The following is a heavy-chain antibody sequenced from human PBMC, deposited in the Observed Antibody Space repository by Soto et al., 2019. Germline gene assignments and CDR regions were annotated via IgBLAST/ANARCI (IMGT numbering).Heavy chain of an antibody. Sequence: QVQLVVSGGGVVQPGTSLRLSCEASGFTFRNHGMHWVRQAPGKGLEWVAVIWYDGSDKYYADSVKGRFTISRDNSKNTLYLQMDSLRAEDTAVYYCANDGEWLFNFDYWGQGTLVTVSS. CDR3: ANDGEWLFNFDY. CDR1: GFTFRNHG. V-gene: IGHV3-33*06. CDR2: IWYDGSDK. D-gene: IGHD3-3*01. J-gene: IGHJ4*02.